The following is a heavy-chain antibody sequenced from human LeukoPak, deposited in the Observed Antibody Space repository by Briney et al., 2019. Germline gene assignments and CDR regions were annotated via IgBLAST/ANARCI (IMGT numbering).Heavy chain of an antibody. J-gene: IGHJ6*02. CDR1: GFTFDDYA. CDR2: ISWNSGSI. CDR3: ASASAVAGIRRYYYYGMDV. Sequence: GGSLRLPCAASGFTFDDYAMPWVRQAPGKGLEWVSGISWNSGSIGYADSVKGRFTISRDNAKNSLYLQMNSLRAEDTALYYCASASAVAGIRRYYYYGMDVWGQGTTVTVSS. V-gene: IGHV3-9*01. D-gene: IGHD6-19*01.